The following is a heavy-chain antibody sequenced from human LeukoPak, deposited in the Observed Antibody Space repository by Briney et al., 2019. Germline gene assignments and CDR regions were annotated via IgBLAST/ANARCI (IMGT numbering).Heavy chain of an antibody. D-gene: IGHD3-9*01. CDR1: GFTVSSNY. Sequence: GGSLRLSCAASGFTVSSNYMSWVRQAPGKGLEWVANIKQDGSEKYYVDSVKGRFTISRDNAKNSLYLQMNSLRAEDTAVYYCARDVALGYFDWLYYFDYWGQGTLVTVSS. CDR2: IKQDGSEK. J-gene: IGHJ4*02. CDR3: ARDVALGYFDWLYYFDY. V-gene: IGHV3-7*03.